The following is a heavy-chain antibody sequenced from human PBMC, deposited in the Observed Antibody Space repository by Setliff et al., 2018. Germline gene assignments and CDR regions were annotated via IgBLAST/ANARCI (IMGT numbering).Heavy chain of an antibody. CDR2: IIPMFGTT. D-gene: IGHD5-12*01. V-gene: IGHV1-69*05. J-gene: IGHJ6*03. Sequence: SVKVSCKASGGTFSSYAIDWVRQAPGQGLEWMGGIIPMFGTTDYAQKFQGRVTITTDESTSTAYMEMSSLRSEDTAVYYCARERGDIVSTTSYYYYMDVWGKGTTVTVSS. CDR3: ARERGDIVSTTSYYYYMDV. CDR1: GGTFSSYA.